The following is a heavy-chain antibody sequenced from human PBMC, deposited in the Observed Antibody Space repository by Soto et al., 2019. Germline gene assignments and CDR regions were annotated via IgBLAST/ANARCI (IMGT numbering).Heavy chain of an antibody. CDR2: ISYDGSQE. D-gene: IGHD6-19*01. CDR1: GFSLTNCG. CDR3: AKDLYSSGWFNYFDP. Sequence: QVQLVESGGGVVQPGRSLILSCAASGFSLTNCGMHWVRQAPGEGLEWVAMISYDGSQEHFIDSVKGRFTISRDNSKNTLYLQMNSLRPEDTAVYYCAKDLYSSGWFNYFDPWGQGTLVTVSS. V-gene: IGHV3-30*18. J-gene: IGHJ5*02.